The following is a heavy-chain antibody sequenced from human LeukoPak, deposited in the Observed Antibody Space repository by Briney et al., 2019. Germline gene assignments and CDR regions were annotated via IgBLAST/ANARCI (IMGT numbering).Heavy chain of an antibody. CDR3: ARLRRARGGRMEFDS. CDR1: VVSISSSSDF. CDR2: IHYRGSA. D-gene: IGHD3-10*01. J-gene: IGHJ4*02. V-gene: IGHV4-39*01. Sequence: PSETLSLTCTVSVVSISSSSDFWGWVRQPPGKGLDWIRSIYYGGSIHYRGSAYYNEPLRSRVTISLDTSKNQISLQLTSPTAANTAVYYCARLRRARGGRMEFDSWGQGTLVTVCS.